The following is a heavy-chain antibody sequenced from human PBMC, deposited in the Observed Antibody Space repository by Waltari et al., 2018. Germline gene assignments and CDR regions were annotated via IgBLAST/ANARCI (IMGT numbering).Heavy chain of an antibody. CDR3: ARSPGAWGLDY. V-gene: IGHV3-53*01. CDR1: GFTVDIHY. J-gene: IGHJ4*02. D-gene: IGHD7-27*01. Sequence: EVQLVESGGGLIQPGGSLRLSCAASGFTVDIHYMNWVRQAPGKGLEWVSVIYSDGSTYYADSVKGRFTISRDNSKNTLYLQMNSLRAEDTAVYYCARSPGAWGLDYWGQGTLVTVSS. CDR2: IYSDGST.